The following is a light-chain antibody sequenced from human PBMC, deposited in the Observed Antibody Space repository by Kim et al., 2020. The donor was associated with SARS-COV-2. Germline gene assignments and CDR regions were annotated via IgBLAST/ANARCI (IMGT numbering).Light chain of an antibody. V-gene: IGLV3-1*01. CDR3: QAWDSSTVV. Sequence: ESPGKTASITCYGDKLGDKYACWYQQKPGQSPVLVIYQDSKRPSGIPERFSGSNSGNTATLTISGTQAMDEADYYCQAWDSSTVVFGGGTQLTVL. CDR2: QDS. J-gene: IGLJ2*01. CDR1: KLGDKY.